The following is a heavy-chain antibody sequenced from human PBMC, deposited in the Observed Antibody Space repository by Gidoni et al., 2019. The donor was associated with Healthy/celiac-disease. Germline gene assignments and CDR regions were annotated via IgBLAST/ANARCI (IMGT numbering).Heavy chain of an antibody. Sequence: QVQLVQSGAELKKPGASVKIPCKASGYPVPSHGISWVRQAHEPGLERMEWISAYNGNTNYAQKLQGRVTMTTDTATSTVYMELRSLRSDDTDVYYCARGFGELANLDYFDYWGQGTLVTVSS. J-gene: IGHJ4*02. V-gene: IGHV1-18*01. CDR1: GYPVPSHG. CDR3: ARGFGELANLDYFDY. D-gene: IGHD3-10*01. CDR2: ISAYNGNT.